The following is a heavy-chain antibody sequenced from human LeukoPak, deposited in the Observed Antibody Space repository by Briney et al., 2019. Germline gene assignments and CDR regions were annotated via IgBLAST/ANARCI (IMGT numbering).Heavy chain of an antibody. CDR2: ISSSSSYI. V-gene: IGHV3-21*01. J-gene: IGHJ4*02. CDR3: ARDPTGGIVGATTHGVDY. D-gene: IGHD1-26*01. CDR1: GGSISSSN. Sequence: ETLSLTCAVSGGSISSSNYYWVWIRQPPGKGLEWVSSISSSSSYIYYADSVKGRFTISRDNAKNSLYLQMNSLRAEDTAVYYCARDPTGGIVGATTHGVDYWGQGTLVTVSS.